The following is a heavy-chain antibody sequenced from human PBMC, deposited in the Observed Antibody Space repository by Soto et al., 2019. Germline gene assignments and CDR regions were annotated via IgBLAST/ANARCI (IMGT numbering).Heavy chain of an antibody. J-gene: IGHJ6*02. D-gene: IGHD6-13*01. CDR2: IWYDGSNK. V-gene: IGHV3-33*01. CDR1: GFTFSSYG. Sequence: GGSLRLSCAASGFTFSSYGMHWVRQAPGKGLEWVAVIWYDGSNKYYADSMKGRFTISRDNSKNTLYLQMNSLRAEDTAVYYCARVIAAAGTPYYYYGMDVWGQGTTVTVSS. CDR3: ARVIAAAGTPYYYYGMDV.